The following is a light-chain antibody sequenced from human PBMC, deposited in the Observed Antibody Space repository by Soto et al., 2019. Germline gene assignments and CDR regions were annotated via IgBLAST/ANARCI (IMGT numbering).Light chain of an antibody. J-gene: IGKJ2*01. V-gene: IGKV3-20*01. CDR3: QQYAGSPRT. CDR1: QTVGNSY. Sequence: DIVLTQSPGTLSLSPGERANLSCRASQTVGNSYLAWYQQKPGQAPSLLIYGASSRAAGIPDRFSGSGSGTDFTLTISRLEPEDFAVYYCQQYAGSPRTFGQGTKVDIK. CDR2: GAS.